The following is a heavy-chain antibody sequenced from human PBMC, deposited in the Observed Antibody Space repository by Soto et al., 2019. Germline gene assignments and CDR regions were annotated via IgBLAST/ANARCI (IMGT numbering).Heavy chain of an antibody. D-gene: IGHD6-25*01. Sequence: LRLSCSASGFRFSMYAMHWVRQAPGKGLEYVSGISSNEDSTYYADSVKGRVTISRDNSKSMLFLQMSSLRTEDTAVYYCVKSATIAAAATDYFDYWGQGTLVTVSS. CDR3: VKSATIAAAATDYFDY. V-gene: IGHV3-64D*06. CDR2: ISSNEDST. CDR1: GFRFSMYA. J-gene: IGHJ4*02.